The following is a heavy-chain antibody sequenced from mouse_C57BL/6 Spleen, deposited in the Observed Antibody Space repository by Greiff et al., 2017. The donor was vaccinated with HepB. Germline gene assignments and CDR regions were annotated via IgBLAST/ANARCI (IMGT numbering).Heavy chain of an antibody. V-gene: IGHV1-19*01. CDR2: INPYNGGT. Sequence: EVQLQQSGPVLVKPGASVKMSCKASGYTFTDYYMNWVKQSHGKSLEWIGVINPYNGGTSYNQKFKGKATLTVDKSSSTAYMELNSLTSEDSAVYYCARGTMITDWDFDVWGTGTTVTVSS. CDR1: GYTFTDYY. J-gene: IGHJ1*03. CDR3: ARGTMITDWDFDV. D-gene: IGHD2-4*01.